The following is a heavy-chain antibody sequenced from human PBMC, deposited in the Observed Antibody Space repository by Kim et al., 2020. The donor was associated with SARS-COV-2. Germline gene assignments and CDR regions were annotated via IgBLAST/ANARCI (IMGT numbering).Heavy chain of an antibody. CDR2: INTYSGNT. CDR3: ARTSGDNWRTVAY. J-gene: IGHJ4*02. CDR1: GYTFTNYC. Sequence: ASVKVSCKASGYTFTNYCVSWVRQAPGQGLEWMGWINTYSGNTNSAQKFQARVTMTTDTSTSTAYMELTSLTSDDTAVYYCARTSGDNWRTVAYWGQGTLVAVSS. D-gene: IGHD1-20*01. V-gene: IGHV1-18*01.